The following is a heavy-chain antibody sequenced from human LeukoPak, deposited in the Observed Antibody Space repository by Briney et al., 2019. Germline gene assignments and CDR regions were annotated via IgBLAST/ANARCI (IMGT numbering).Heavy chain of an antibody. CDR2: ISSGSSYI. CDR3: AREGWDTAMELYYYYYYMDV. Sequence: PGGSLRLSCAASGFTFSSYSMNWVRQAPGKGLEWASSISSGSSYIYYADSVKGRFTISRDNAKNSLYLQMDSLRAEDTAVYYCAREGWDTAMELYYYYYYMDVWGKGTTVTVSS. CDR1: GFTFSSYS. J-gene: IGHJ6*03. V-gene: IGHV3-21*01. D-gene: IGHD5-18*01.